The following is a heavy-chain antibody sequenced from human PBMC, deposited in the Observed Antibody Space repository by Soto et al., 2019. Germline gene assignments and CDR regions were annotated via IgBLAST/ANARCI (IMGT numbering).Heavy chain of an antibody. J-gene: IGHJ6*02. CDR3: ASQKLWFGELLSNYYFYYGLDV. CDR1: GDTLKKCA. Sequence: SVKVSCEASGDTLKKCAISWVRQAPGQGLEWMGGIIPMFDSANYAQKFQGRVTITADTPTTTAYMELSSLRSEDTAVYYCASQKLWFGELLSNYYFYYGLDVWGQGTTVTASS. D-gene: IGHD3-10*01. CDR2: IIPMFDSA. V-gene: IGHV1-69*06.